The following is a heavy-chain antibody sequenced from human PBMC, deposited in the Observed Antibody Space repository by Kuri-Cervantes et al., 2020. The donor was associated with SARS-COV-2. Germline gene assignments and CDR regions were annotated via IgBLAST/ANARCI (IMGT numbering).Heavy chain of an antibody. CDR3: ASRIVVVPAAGPYFDY. J-gene: IGHJ4*02. CDR1: GYSISSGYY. CDR2: IYHSGST. Sequence: GSLRLCCAVSGYSISSGYYWGWIRQPPGKGLEWIGSIYHSGSTYYNPSLKSRVTISVDTSKNQFSLKLSSVTAADTAVYYCASRIVVVPAAGPYFDYWGQGTLVTVSS. D-gene: IGHD2-2*01. V-gene: IGHV4-38-2*01.